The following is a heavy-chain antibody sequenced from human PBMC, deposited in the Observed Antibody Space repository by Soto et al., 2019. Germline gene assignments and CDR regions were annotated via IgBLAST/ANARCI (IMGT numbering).Heavy chain of an antibody. CDR3: ARVEQYCTSTNCLDS. D-gene: IGHD2-2*01. CDR1: GYSFSNSG. J-gene: IGHJ4*02. V-gene: IGHV1-18*01. Sequence: ASVKVSCKASGYSFSNSGTTWVRQAPGQGLQWLGWISAYNGDANYAQNLQGRVTMTTDKSTSTAYMELRGLRSDDTAVYYCARVEQYCTSTNCLDSSGQGTLVTVSS. CDR2: ISAYNGDA.